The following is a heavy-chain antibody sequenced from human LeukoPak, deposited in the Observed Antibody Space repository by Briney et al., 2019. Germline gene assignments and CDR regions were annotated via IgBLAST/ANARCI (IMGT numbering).Heavy chain of an antibody. J-gene: IGHJ4*02. CDR2: KYYSGNT. V-gene: IGHV4-39*01. CDR3: ARLWSTYCNGGSCPHQPNY. Sequence: SETLSLTCTVSGGSISSSAYHWGWIRQPPGKGLEWVGSKYYSGNTYYNLSLKSRVTISVDTSKNQFSLKLSSVTAADTAVYYCARLWSTYCNGGSCPHQPNYWGQGTLVTVSS. D-gene: IGHD2-15*01. CDR1: GGSISSSAYH.